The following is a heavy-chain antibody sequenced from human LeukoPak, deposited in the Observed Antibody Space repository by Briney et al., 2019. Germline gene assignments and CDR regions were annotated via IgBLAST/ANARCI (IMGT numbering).Heavy chain of an antibody. J-gene: IGHJ4*02. D-gene: IGHD3-3*01. CDR3: ARGPYDFWSGHYYFDY. CDR1: GGSFSGYY. CDR2: INHSGST. V-gene: IGHV4-34*01. Sequence: SETLSLTCAVYGGSFSGYYWSWIRQPPGKGLEWIGEINHSGSTNYNPSLKSRDTISVDTSKNQFSLKLSSVTAADTAVYYCARGPYDFWSGHYYFDYWGQGTLVTVSS.